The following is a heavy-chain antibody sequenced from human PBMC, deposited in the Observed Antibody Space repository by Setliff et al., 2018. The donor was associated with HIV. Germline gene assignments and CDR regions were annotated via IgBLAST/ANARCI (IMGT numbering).Heavy chain of an antibody. D-gene: IGHD3-10*01. CDR1: GGSISSHY. J-gene: IGHJ4*02. Sequence: SETLSLTCTVSGGSISSHYWSWIRQPPGKGLEWIGEINHSGSTNYNPSLKSRVTISVDTSKNQFSLKLTSVTAADTAVYYCARSWGSGSYPYWGQGTLVTVSS. CDR2: INHSGST. V-gene: IGHV4-34*01. CDR3: ARSWGSGSYPY.